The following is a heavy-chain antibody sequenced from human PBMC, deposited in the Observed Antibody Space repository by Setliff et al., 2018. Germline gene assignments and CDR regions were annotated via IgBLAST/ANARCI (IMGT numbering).Heavy chain of an antibody. D-gene: IGHD5-18*01. CDR1: GITFKNAW. Sequence: PGGSLRLSCSVSGITFKNAWMTWVRQAPGKGPQWVGRIKRESDGGTTDYAAPVKGRFTISRDDSKNTLYLQMNSLKTEDTAVYYCISLWLGYYGLDVWGQGTTVTVSS. V-gene: IGHV3-15*01. J-gene: IGHJ6*02. CDR2: IKRESDGGTT. CDR3: ISLWLGYYGLDV.